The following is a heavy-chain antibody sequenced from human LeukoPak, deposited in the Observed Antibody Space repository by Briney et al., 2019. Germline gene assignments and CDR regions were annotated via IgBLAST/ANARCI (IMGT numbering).Heavy chain of an antibody. CDR1: AFTFSNAW. V-gene: IGHV3-15*01. Sequence: GGSLRLSCAASAFTFSNAWMSWVRQAPGKGLEWVGRIKSKTDGGTTDYAAPVKGRFTISRDDSKNTLYLQMNSLKTEDTAVYYCTTERWLQFRLYYFDYWGQGTLVTVSS. CDR3: TTERWLQFRLYYFDY. CDR2: IKSKTDGGTT. J-gene: IGHJ4*02. D-gene: IGHD5-24*01.